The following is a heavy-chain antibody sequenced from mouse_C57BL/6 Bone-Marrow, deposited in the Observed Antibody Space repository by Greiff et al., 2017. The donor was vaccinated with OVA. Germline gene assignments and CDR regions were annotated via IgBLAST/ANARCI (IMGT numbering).Heavy chain of an antibody. Sequence: QVQLKQSGPELVKPGASVKISCKASGYAFSSSWMNWVKQRHGKGLEWIGRIYPGDGDTNYNGKFKGKATLTADKSSSTAYMQLSSLTSEDSAVYFCARRRGYTRYFDVWGTGTTVTVSS. CDR3: ARRRGYTRYFDV. CDR1: GYAFSSSW. CDR2: IYPGDGDT. V-gene: IGHV1-82*01. D-gene: IGHD2-14*01. J-gene: IGHJ1*03.